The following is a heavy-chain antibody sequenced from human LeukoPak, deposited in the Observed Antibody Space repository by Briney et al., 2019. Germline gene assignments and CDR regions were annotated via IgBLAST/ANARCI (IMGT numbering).Heavy chain of an antibody. D-gene: IGHD1-26*01. V-gene: IGHV4-59*01. Sequence: SETLSLTCTVSGGSISSYFWNWIRQPPGRGLEWIGYIYYSGSTNYNPSLKSRVTISVDTSKNQFSLKLSSVTAADTAVYYCARVGTVGASRDFWGQGTLVTVSS. CDR1: GGSISSYF. J-gene: IGHJ4*02. CDR3: ARVGTVGASRDF. CDR2: IYYSGST.